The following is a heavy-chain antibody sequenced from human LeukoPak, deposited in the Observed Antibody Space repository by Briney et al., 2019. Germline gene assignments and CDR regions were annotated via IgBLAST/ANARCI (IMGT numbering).Heavy chain of an antibody. CDR3: ARVGIYYYDSSGYYFDY. J-gene: IGHJ4*02. Sequence: SETLSLTCTVSGGSISSGDYYWSWIRQPPGKGLEWIVYIYYSGSTYYNPSLKSRVTISVDTSKNQFSLKLSSVTAADTAVYYCARVGIYYYDSSGYYFDYWGQGTLVTVSS. CDR2: IYYSGST. CDR1: GGSISSGDYY. D-gene: IGHD3-22*01. V-gene: IGHV4-30-4*01.